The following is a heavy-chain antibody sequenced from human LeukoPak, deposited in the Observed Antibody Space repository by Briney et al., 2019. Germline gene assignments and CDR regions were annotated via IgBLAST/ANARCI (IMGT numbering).Heavy chain of an antibody. CDR2: ISTTGST. D-gene: IGHD3-10*01. CDR1: GSSISRHY. V-gene: IGHV4-4*07. CDR3: ARQDGLWAGDLGGSFD. Sequence: SETLSLTCTVSGSSISRHYWSWLRQSAGLGLEWLGYISTTGSTTYNPSLESRVTMSEDTSQNQLSLTLSSVTAADKAVYFCARQDGLWAGDLGGSFD. J-gene: IGHJ5*01.